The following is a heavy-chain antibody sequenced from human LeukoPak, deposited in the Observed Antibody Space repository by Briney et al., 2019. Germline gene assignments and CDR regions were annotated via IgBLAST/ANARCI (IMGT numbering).Heavy chain of an antibody. D-gene: IGHD1-26*01. CDR3: ARLYSGSYPPGY. CDR1: GFTFSSYE. J-gene: IGHJ4*02. V-gene: IGHV3-48*03. Sequence: GGSLRLSCAASGFTFSSYEMNWVRQAPGKGLEWVSYISSSGSTIYYADSVKGRFTISRDNARNSLYLQTNSLRAEDTAVYYCARLYSGSYPPGYWGQGTLVTVSS. CDR2: ISSSGSTI.